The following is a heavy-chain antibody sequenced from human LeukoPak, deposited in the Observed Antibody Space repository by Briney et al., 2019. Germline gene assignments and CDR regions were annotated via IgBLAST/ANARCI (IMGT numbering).Heavy chain of an antibody. CDR1: GGSISSYY. V-gene: IGHV4-59*01. J-gene: IGHJ4*02. CDR3: ARSRDGYNKDWNY. Sequence: SETLSLTCTVSGGSISSYYWSWIRQPPGKGLEWIGYIYYSGSTNYNPSLKSRVTISVDTSKNQFSLKLSSVTAEDTAVYYCARSRDGYNKDWNYWGQGTLVTVSS. D-gene: IGHD5-24*01. CDR2: IYYSGST.